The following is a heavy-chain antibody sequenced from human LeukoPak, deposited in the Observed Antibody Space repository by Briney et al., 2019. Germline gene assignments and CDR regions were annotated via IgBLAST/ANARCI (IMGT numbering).Heavy chain of an antibody. V-gene: IGHV3-23*01. CDR1: GFTFSSYA. CDR2: ISGSGGST. CDR3: AKDQYSGYEIDY. D-gene: IGHD5-12*01. J-gene: IGHJ4*02. Sequence: GGSLRLSCAASGFTFSSYAMSWVRQAPGKGLEWVSAISGSGGSTYYADSVKGRFTISRDNSKNTLYLQINSLRAEDTAVYYCAKDQYSGYEIDYWGQGTLVTVSS.